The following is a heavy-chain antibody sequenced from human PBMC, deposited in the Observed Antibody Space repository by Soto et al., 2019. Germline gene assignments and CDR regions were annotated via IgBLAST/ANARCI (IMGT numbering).Heavy chain of an antibody. CDR1: GFTFGSYD. CDR2: IGTAGDT. D-gene: IGHD3-3*01. J-gene: IGHJ6*03. CDR3: ARAFYDFWSGQIKQNYYYYMDV. Sequence: GGSLRLSCAASGFTFGSYDMHWVRQATGKGLEWVSAIGTAGDTYYPGSVKGRFTISRENSKNSLYLQMNSLRAGDTAVYYCARAFYDFWSGQIKQNYYYYMDVWGKGTTVTVSS. V-gene: IGHV3-13*01.